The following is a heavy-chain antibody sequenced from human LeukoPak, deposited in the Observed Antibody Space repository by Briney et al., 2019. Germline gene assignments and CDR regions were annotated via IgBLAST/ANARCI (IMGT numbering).Heavy chain of an antibody. CDR3: ATDKRMNDYVWGSYRPYFDY. CDR1: GYTLTDLS. J-gene: IGHJ4*02. D-gene: IGHD3-16*02. CDR2: FDPEDGET. Sequence: ASVKVSCKVSGYTLTDLSKHWVRQAPGKGLEWMGGFDPEDGETIYAQKFQGRVTMTEDTSTDTAYMELSSLRSEDTAVYYCATDKRMNDYVWGSYRPYFDYWGQGTLVTVSS. V-gene: IGHV1-24*01.